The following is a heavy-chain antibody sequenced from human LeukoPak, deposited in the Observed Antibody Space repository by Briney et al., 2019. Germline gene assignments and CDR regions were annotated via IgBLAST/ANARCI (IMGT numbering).Heavy chain of an antibody. CDR1: GGTFISYA. CDR3: ARASPDFWSGYYHFDY. V-gene: IGHV1-69*13. Sequence: ASVKVSCKASGGTFISYAISWVRQAPGQGLEWMGGIIPIFGTANYAQKFQGRVTITADESTSTAYMELSSLRSEDTAVYYCARASPDFWSGYYHFDYWGQGTLVTVSS. J-gene: IGHJ4*02. CDR2: IIPIFGTA. D-gene: IGHD3-3*01.